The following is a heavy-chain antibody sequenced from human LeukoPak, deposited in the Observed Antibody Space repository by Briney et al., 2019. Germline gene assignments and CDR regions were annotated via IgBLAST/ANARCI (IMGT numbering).Heavy chain of an antibody. Sequence: PSETLSLTCTVSGGSISSYYWSWIRQHPGKGLEWIGYIYYSGSTYYNPSLKSRVTISVDTSKIQFSLKLSSVTAADTAVYYCARVSAVVTQAFDYWGQGTLVTVSS. V-gene: IGHV4-59*06. J-gene: IGHJ4*02. CDR2: IYYSGST. CDR3: ARVSAVVTQAFDY. CDR1: GGSISSYY. D-gene: IGHD4-23*01.